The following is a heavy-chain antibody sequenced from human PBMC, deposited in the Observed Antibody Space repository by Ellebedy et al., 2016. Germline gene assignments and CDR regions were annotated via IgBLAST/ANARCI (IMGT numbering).Heavy chain of an antibody. V-gene: IGHV1-18*04. CDR1: GYTFTSYG. J-gene: IGHJ4*02. CDR2: TSTYNDNT. Sequence: ASVKVSCXASGYTFTSYGISWVRQAPGQGLEWMGWTSTYNDNTDYAQKVQGRVTMTTDTSTSTAYMELRTLRSDDTAVYYCAREKEFYYDSSGASNNRYLDYWGQGTLVTVSS. CDR3: AREKEFYYDSSGASNNRYLDY. D-gene: IGHD3-22*01.